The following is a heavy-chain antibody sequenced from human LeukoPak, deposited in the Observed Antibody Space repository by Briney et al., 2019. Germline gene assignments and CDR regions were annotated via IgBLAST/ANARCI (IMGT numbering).Heavy chain of an antibody. Sequence: TSETLSLTCTVSGGSINNGGYYWSWIRQHPGKGLEWIGYIFYSGSTYHNPSLKSRVTISVDTSKNQFSLNLSSVSAADTAVYYCARDSDGDRTLDYWGQGTLVTVSS. CDR1: GGSINNGGYY. CDR2: IFYSGST. D-gene: IGHD4-17*01. V-gene: IGHV4-31*03. CDR3: ARDSDGDRTLDY. J-gene: IGHJ4*02.